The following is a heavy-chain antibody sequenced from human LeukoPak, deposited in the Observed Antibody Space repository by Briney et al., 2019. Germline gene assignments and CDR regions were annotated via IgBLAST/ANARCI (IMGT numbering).Heavy chain of an antibody. CDR2: INHSGST. CDR3: ARVVRYNSIAVAERLDY. J-gene: IGHJ4*02. V-gene: IGHV4-34*01. D-gene: IGHD6-19*01. Sequence: SETLSLTCAVYGGSFSGYYWSWIRQPPGKGLEWIGEINHSGSTNYNPSLKSRVTISVDTSKTQFSLKLSSMTAADAAVYYCARVVRYNSIAVAERLDYWGQGTLVTVSS. CDR1: GGSFSGYY.